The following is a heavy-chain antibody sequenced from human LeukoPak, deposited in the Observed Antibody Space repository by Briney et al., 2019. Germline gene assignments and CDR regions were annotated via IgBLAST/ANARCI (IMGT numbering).Heavy chain of an antibody. Sequence: SETLSLTCAVYGGSFSGYYWSWIRQPPGKGLEWIGYIYYSGSTNYNPSLKSRVTISVDTSKNQFSLKLSSVTAADTAVYYCARGKAVAAHDSGYFQHWGQGTLVTVSS. D-gene: IGHD6-19*01. V-gene: IGHV4-59*01. CDR3: ARGKAVAAHDSGYFQH. CDR2: IYYSGST. CDR1: GGSFSGYY. J-gene: IGHJ1*01.